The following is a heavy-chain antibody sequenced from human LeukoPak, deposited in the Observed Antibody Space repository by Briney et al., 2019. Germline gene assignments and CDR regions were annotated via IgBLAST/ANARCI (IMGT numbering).Heavy chain of an antibody. CDR2: ISYDGSNK. V-gene: IGHV3-30*18. D-gene: IGHD2-2*01. CDR1: GFSFRSHG. J-gene: IGHJ4*02. CDR3: AKGGATEVVVPAVSVFFDY. Sequence: GGSLRLSCAASGFSFRSHGMHWVRQAPGKGLEWVAVISYDGSNKYYADSVKGRFTIFRDNSKNTLYLQMNSLRAEDTAVYYCAKGGATEVVVPAVSVFFDYWGQGTLVTVSS.